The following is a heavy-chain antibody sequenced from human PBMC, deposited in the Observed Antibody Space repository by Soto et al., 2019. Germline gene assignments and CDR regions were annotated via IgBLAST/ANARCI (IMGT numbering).Heavy chain of an antibody. CDR3: ARHGSL. CDR2: IYYSGET. Sequence: LSLTCTVSGVSITTSSYYWGWIRQTPGKGLEWTGSIYYSGETYYNPSLGSRVTISIDRSKNLFSLNLTSVTAADTAIYYCARHGSLWGQGALVTVSS. J-gene: IGHJ4*02. V-gene: IGHV4-39*01. CDR1: GVSITTSSYY.